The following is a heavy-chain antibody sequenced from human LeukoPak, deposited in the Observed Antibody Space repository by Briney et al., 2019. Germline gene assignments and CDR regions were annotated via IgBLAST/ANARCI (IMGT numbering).Heavy chain of an antibody. CDR1: GGSISSYY. J-gene: IGHJ4*02. V-gene: IGHV4-59*01. CDR3: ARADYGDSQTFDY. Sequence: SETLSLTCTVSGGSISSYYWSWIRQPPGKGLEWIGYIYYSGSTNYNPSLKSRVTISVDTSKNQFSLKLSSVTAADTAAYYCARADYGDSQTFDYWGQGTLVTVSS. CDR2: IYYSGST. D-gene: IGHD4-17*01.